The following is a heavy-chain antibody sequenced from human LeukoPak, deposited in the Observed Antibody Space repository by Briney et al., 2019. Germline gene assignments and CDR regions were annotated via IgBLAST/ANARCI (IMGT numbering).Heavy chain of an antibody. CDR2: ISAYNGNT. CDR3: ARSVLFDYYYYYMDV. J-gene: IGHJ6*03. Sequence: ASVKVSCKASGYTFTSYGISWVRQAPGQGLEWMGWISAYNGNTNYAQKLQGRVTMTTDTSTSTAYMGLRSLRSDDTAVYYCARSVLFDYYYYYMDVWGKGTTVTVSS. D-gene: IGHD3-16*01. CDR1: GYTFTSYG. V-gene: IGHV1-18*01.